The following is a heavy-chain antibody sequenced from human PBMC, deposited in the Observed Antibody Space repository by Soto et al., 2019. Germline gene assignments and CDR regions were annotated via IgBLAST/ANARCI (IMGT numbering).Heavy chain of an antibody. Sequence: GASVKVSCKASGGTFSSYAISWARQAPGQGLEWMGGIIPIFGTANYAQKFQGRVTITADESTSTAYMELSSLRSEDTAVYYCARGGGITMIVVVPKGGAFDIWGQGTMVTVSS. CDR2: IIPIFGTA. CDR3: ARGGGITMIVVVPKGGAFDI. D-gene: IGHD3-22*01. J-gene: IGHJ3*02. V-gene: IGHV1-69*13. CDR1: GGTFSSYA.